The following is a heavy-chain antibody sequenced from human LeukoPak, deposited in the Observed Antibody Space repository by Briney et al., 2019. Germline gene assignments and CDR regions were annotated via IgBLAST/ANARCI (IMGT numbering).Heavy chain of an antibody. CDR1: GFSLSTYG. D-gene: IGHD2-15*01. J-gene: IGHJ4*02. CDR3: GRFGYVASVDL. CDR2: ITPGGTET. Sequence: GGSLRPSCEASGFSLSTYGVTWARQAPGTGLEWVANITPGGTETYYVEPVKGRFTISRDNAKDLVYLQMNSLRAEDSAVYRCGRFGYVASVDLWGQGTLVTVSS. V-gene: IGHV3-7*01.